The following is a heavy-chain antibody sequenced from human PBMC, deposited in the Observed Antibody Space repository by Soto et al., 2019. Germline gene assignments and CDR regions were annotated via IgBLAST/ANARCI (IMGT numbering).Heavy chain of an antibody. J-gene: IGHJ6*02. CDR1: GFSLSTNGEG. CDR3: AHKGGRGAGMDV. V-gene: IGHV2-5*02. D-gene: IGHD2-15*01. Sequence: QITLKESGPTLVKPTQPLTLTCTFSGFSLSTNGEGVGWIRQPPGKALEWLALIYWDEDKRYSPSLKTRLTITKDTSTNEVVLTMTNMDPVDTGTYYCAHKGGRGAGMDVWGQGTTVTVSS. CDR2: IYWDEDK.